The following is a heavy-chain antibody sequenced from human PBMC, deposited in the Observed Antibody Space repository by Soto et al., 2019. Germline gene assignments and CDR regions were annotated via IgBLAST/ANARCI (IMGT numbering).Heavy chain of an antibody. Sequence: APVKVDCKASGGTISIYAISWVRQAPGQGLEWMGGIIPIFGTANYAQKFQGRVTITADESTSTAYMELSSLRSEDTAVYYCARDGALRYNWNDRGYFDYWGQGTLVTVSS. CDR3: ARDGALRYNWNDRGYFDY. V-gene: IGHV1-69*13. J-gene: IGHJ4*02. CDR2: IIPIFGTA. CDR1: GGTISIYA. D-gene: IGHD1-1*01.